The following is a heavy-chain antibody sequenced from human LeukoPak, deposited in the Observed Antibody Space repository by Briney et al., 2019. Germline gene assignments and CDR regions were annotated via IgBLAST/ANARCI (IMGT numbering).Heavy chain of an antibody. CDR2: VYYSGRT. CDR3: ARQGSAYYFDF. V-gene: IGHV4-39*01. CDR1: GGSISSSSYY. Sequence: SETLSLTCTVSGGSISSSSYYWGWIRQPPGKELQWIAGVYYSGRTNYSPSLKSRVTISVDPSEKQFSLQLNSVTAADTAVYYCARQGSAYYFDFWGQGLLVTVSS. D-gene: IGHD2-15*01. J-gene: IGHJ4*02.